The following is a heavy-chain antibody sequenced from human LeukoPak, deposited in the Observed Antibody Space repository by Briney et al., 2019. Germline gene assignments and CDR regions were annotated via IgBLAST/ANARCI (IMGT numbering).Heavy chain of an antibody. V-gene: IGHV1-2*02. Sequence: GASVKVSCKASGYTFTCYYMHWVRQAPGQGLEWMGWISPNSGGTNYAQKFQGRVTMTRDTSISTAYMELSRLRSDDTAVYYCARDATSAYLYYFDYWGQGTLVTVSS. CDR2: ISPNSGGT. CDR1: GYTFTCYY. CDR3: ARDATSAYLYYFDY. D-gene: IGHD2-15*01. J-gene: IGHJ4*02.